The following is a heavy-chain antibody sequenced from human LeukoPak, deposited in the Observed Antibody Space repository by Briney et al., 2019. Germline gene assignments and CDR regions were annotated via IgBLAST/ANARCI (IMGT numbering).Heavy chain of an antibody. Sequence: GGSLRLSCAASGFTFSSYAMSWVRQAPGKGLEWVSAISGSGGSTYYADSVRGRFTISRDNAKNSLYLQMNSLRAEDTAVYYCARDRQWELPLDYWGQGTLVTVSS. V-gene: IGHV3-23*01. J-gene: IGHJ4*02. CDR2: ISGSGGST. D-gene: IGHD1-26*01. CDR1: GFTFSSYA. CDR3: ARDRQWELPLDY.